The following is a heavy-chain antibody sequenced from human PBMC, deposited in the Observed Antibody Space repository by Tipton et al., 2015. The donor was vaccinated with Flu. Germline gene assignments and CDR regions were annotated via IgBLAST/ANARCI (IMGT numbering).Heavy chain of an antibody. CDR3: AHSRFDILTGYYKNAFDI. V-gene: IGHV2-5*02. Sequence: LVKPTQTLTLTCTFSGFSLSTSGVGVGWIRQPPGKALEWLALIYWDDDKRYSPSLKSRLTITKDTSKNQVVLTMTNMDPVDTATYYCAHSRFDILTGYYKNAFDIWGQGTMVTVSS. CDR1: GFSLSTSGVG. D-gene: IGHD3-9*01. J-gene: IGHJ3*02. CDR2: IYWDDDK.